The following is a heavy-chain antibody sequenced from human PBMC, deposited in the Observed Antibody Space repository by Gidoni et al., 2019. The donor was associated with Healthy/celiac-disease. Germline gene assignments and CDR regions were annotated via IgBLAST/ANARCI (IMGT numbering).Heavy chain of an antibody. D-gene: IGHD6-13*01. Sequence: QLQLQESGQGLVKPSETLSLTCTVAVASISSSSYYWVWLRHPPGRGLAWIGSLYYSGSHYYNPSLKCRVTISVDTSKNQFSLKLSSVTAADTAVYYCARHYRAAAGLNWFDPWGQGTLVTVSS. J-gene: IGHJ5*02. CDR1: VASISSSSYY. CDR3: ARHYRAAAGLNWFDP. CDR2: LYYSGSH. V-gene: IGHV4-39*01.